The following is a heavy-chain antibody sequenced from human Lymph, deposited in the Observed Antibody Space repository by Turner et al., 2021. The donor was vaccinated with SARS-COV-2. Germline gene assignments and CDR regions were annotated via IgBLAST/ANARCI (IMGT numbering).Heavy chain of an antibody. V-gene: IGHV4-59*01. J-gene: IGHJ5*02. CDR1: GGSMNSNY. D-gene: IGHD2-21*02. CDR2: IYYRGST. Sequence: HVQLQESGPRLVKPLETLSLTCTVSGGSMNSNYWSWIRQPPGKRLEWIGYIYYRGSTNYNPSLESRVTISVDTSMNQFSLNLTSVTAADTAIYYCARETVNNWVDPWGQGTLVTVSS. CDR3: ARETVNNWVDP.